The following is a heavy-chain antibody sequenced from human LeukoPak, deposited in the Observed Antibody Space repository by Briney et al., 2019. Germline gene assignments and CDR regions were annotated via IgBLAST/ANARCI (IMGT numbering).Heavy chain of an antibody. CDR3: ARSQSSGYYLYYFDY. J-gene: IGHJ4*02. CDR1: GGSISSGDYY. D-gene: IGHD3-22*01. V-gene: IGHV4-30-4*08. Sequence: SETLSLTCTVSGGSISSGDYYWSWICQPPGKGLEWIGYIYYSGSTYYNPSLKSRVTISVGTSKYQFSLKLSSVTAADTAVYYCARSQSSGYYLYYFDYWGQGTLVTVSS. CDR2: IYYSGST.